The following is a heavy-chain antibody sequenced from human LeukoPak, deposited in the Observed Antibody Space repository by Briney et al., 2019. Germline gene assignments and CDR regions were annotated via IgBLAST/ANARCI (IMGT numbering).Heavy chain of an antibody. J-gene: IGHJ4*02. CDR1: GFIFTSHS. CDR2: IDSSSSSI. Sequence: GGSLRLSCAASGFIFTSHSMNWVRHAPWKGLEWVSFIDSSSSSIHYADSVRGRFTISRDNAKNLLYLQMNSLRAEDTAEYFCARGNGPGSFIIDYWGQGTLVAASS. CDR3: ARGNGPGSFIIDY. D-gene: IGHD3-10*01. V-gene: IGHV3-48*01.